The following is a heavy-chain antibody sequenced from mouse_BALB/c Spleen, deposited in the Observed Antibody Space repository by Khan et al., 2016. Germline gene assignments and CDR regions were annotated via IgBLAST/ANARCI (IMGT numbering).Heavy chain of an antibody. V-gene: IGHV9-3*02. CDR3: AEDYYGSNWFAY. CDR2: INTNTGEP. D-gene: IGHD1-1*01. J-gene: IGHJ3*01. CDR1: GYTFTNYG. Sequence: QIQLVQSGPELKKPGETVKISCKASGYTFTNYGMNWVKQAPGQGLKWMGWINTNTGEPIYAEEFKGRFAFSLETSASTAYLQINNLKNEDTSTYCCAEDYYGSNWFAYWGQGTLVTVSA.